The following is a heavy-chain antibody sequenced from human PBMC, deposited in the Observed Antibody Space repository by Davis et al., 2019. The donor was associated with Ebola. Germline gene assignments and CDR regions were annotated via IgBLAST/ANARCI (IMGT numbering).Heavy chain of an antibody. CDR1: GFNFRKYW. Sequence: GGSLRLSCAASGFNFRKYWLHWVRQAPGKGLEWVSGINWNNDKIEYADSVKGRFTISRDNAKNSLYLQMNSLSEEDTALYYCAKDIGKGLGAPDHWGQGTLVTVSS. CDR2: INWNNDKI. V-gene: IGHV3-9*01. J-gene: IGHJ4*02. CDR3: AKDIGKGLGAPDH. D-gene: IGHD1-26*01.